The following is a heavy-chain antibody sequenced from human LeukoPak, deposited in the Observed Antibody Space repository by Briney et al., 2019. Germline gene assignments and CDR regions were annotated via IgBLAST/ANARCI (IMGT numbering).Heavy chain of an antibody. CDR1: GGSISSSSYY. V-gene: IGHV4-39*01. CDR3: ARRVRWVLSLDY. Sequence: SETLSLTCTVSGGSISSSSYYWGWIRQPPGKGLEWIGSIYYSGSTYYNPSLKSRVTISVDTFKNQFSLKLSSVTAADTAVYYCARRVRWVLSLDYWGQGTLVTVSS. D-gene: IGHD2-8*01. CDR2: IYYSGST. J-gene: IGHJ4*02.